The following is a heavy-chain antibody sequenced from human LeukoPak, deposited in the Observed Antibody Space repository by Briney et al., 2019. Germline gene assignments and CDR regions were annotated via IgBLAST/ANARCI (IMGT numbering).Heavy chain of an antibody. J-gene: IGHJ4*02. V-gene: IGHV4-38-2*02. D-gene: IGHD3-9*01. Sequence: SETLSLTCTVSGYSISSGYYWGWIRPPPGKGLEWIGSIYHSGSTNYNPSLKSRVTISVDTSKNQFSLKLSSVTAADTAVYYCARGSYFDWLGRFDYWGQGTLVTVSS. CDR1: GYSISSGYY. CDR2: IYHSGST. CDR3: ARGSYFDWLGRFDY.